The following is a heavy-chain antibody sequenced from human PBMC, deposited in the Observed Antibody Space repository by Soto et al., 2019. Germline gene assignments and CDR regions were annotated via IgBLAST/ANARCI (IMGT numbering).Heavy chain of an antibody. CDR2: IYYSGST. Sequence: QVQLQESGPGLVKPSQTLSLTCTVSGGSISSGGYYWSWIRQHPGKGLEWIGYIYYSGSTYYNPSLKRRVTISVYTSKNQFSLKLSSVTAADTAVYYCARVRDYVWGSYRYFDYWGQGTLVTVSA. CDR1: GGSISSGGYY. CDR3: ARVRDYVWGSYRYFDY. V-gene: IGHV4-31*03. J-gene: IGHJ4*02. D-gene: IGHD3-16*02.